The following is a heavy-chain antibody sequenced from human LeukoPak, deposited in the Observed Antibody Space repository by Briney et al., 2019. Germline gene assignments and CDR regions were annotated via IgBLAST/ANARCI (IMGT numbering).Heavy chain of an antibody. J-gene: IGHJ4*02. CDR1: GFTFRSAW. D-gene: IGHD3-10*01. Sequence: PGGSLRLSCVASGFTFRSAWMNWVRQAPGGGLEWVGRIKSKTDGGTTDYAAPVKGRFTISRDDSKTTLYLQMNCLQTENTAVYYCTTDQVVRGVTNDYWGQGTLVTVSS. V-gene: IGHV3-15*01. CDR3: TTDQVVRGVTNDY. CDR2: IKSKTDGGTT.